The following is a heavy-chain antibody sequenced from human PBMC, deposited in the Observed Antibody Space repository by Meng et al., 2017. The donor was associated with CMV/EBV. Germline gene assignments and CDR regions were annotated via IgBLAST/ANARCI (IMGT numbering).Heavy chain of an antibody. V-gene: IGHV3-30-3*01. D-gene: IGHD2-2*01. Sequence: GGSLRLSCAASGFTFSSYAMHWVRQAPGKGLEWVAVISYDGSNKYYADSVKGRFTISRDNSKNTLYLQMNSLRAEDTAVYYCARDSVVVPAGGMDVWGQGTTVTVSS. CDR3: ARDSVVVPAGGMDV. CDR1: GFTFSSYA. CDR2: ISYDGSNK. J-gene: IGHJ6*02.